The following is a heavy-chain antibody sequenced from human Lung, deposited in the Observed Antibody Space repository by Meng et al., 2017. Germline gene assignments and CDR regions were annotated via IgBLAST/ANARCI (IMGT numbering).Heavy chain of an antibody. Sequence: GAGLLNPSETLSLTLVVSGGSFIDYYWSWIRQPPGKGLEWIGEINHSGSTNYNPSLESRATISVDTSQNNLSLKLSSVTAADSAVYYCARGPTTMAHDFDYWGQGTLVTVSS. CDR3: ARGPTTMAHDFDY. J-gene: IGHJ4*02. D-gene: IGHD4-11*01. CDR1: GGSFIDYY. V-gene: IGHV4-34*01. CDR2: INHSGST.